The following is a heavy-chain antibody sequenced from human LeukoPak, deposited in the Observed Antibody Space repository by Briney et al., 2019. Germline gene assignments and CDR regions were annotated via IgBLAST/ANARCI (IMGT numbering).Heavy chain of an antibody. CDR1: GFTFSSYA. D-gene: IGHD5-18*01. CDR3: ASTRGYSSY. V-gene: IGHV3-53*01. CDR2: IYSGGST. Sequence: PGGSLRLSCAASGFTFSSYAMSWVRRAPGKGLEWVSIIYSGGSTYYADSVKGRFTISRDNSKNTLYLQMNSLRAEDTAVYYCASTRGYSSYWGQGTLVTVSS. J-gene: IGHJ4*02.